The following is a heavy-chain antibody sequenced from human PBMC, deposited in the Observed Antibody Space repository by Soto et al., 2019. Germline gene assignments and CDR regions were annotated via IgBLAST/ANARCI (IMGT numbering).Heavy chain of an antibody. J-gene: IGHJ6*02. CDR1: GFTLSAHT. CDR2: ISSDSRYI. CDR3: ARGHCSRTSCYTGGYYYYPMDV. Sequence: GGSLKLSCAASGFTLSAHTMNWVRQAPGKGLEWVSSISSDSRYIYYADSVKGRFTISRDNARNSLDLQMNNLRAEDTAVYHCARGHCSRTSCYTGGYYYYPMDVWGQGTTVTVSS. V-gene: IGHV3-21*01. D-gene: IGHD2-2*01.